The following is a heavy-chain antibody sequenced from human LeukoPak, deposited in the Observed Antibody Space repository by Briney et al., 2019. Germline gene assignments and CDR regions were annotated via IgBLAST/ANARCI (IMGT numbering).Heavy chain of an antibody. V-gene: IGHV3-30*02. CDR1: GFTFSSYG. CDR3: AKGSWDYVWGSYPDFDY. J-gene: IGHJ4*02. Sequence: PGGSLRLSCAASGFTFSSYGMHWVRQAPGRGLEWVAFTRYDGSNKYYADSVKGRFTISRDNSKNTLYLQMNSLRAEDTAVYYCAKGSWDYVWGSYPDFDYWGQGTLVTVSS. CDR2: TRYDGSNK. D-gene: IGHD3-16*02.